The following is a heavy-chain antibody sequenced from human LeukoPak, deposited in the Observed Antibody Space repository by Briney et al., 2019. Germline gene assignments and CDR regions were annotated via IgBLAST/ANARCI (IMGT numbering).Heavy chain of an antibody. CDR1: GFSFSNHG. D-gene: IGHD6-19*01. V-gene: IGHV3-30*03. CDR3: AREATWGQWYFDH. CDR2: VARDGGAK. Sequence: GTSLRLSCVASGFSFSNHGLHWVRQAPGKGLEWVSVVARDGGAKFYADSVKGRFTLSRDNSKNMFFLQMNFLTVEDTAIYYCAREATWGQWYFDHWGQGTPVIVSS. J-gene: IGHJ4*02.